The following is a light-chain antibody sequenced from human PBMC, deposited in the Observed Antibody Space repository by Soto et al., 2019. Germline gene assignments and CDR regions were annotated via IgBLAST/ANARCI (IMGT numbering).Light chain of an antibody. CDR3: FSYAGTITYV. CDR1: SSDIGRYNV. Sequence: QSALTQPASVSGSPGQSITISCTGTSSDIGRYNVVSWYQQHPGKAPKLMIYEGRKRPSGVSNRFSGSKSGNTASLTISGLQAEDEADYYCFSYAGTITYVFGTGTKVTVL. V-gene: IGLV2-23*01. J-gene: IGLJ1*01. CDR2: EGR.